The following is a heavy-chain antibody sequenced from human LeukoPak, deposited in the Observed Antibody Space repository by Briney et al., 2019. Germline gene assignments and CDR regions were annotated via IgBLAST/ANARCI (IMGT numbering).Heavy chain of an antibody. CDR2: INRDGSNT. V-gene: IGHV3-74*01. D-gene: IGHD3-22*01. CDR1: GFTFSTYW. J-gene: IGHJ4*02. CDR3: ARDDYYDSSGHLFDY. Sequence: GGSLRLSCAASGFTFSTYWMHWVRQVSGKGLVWASRINRDGSNTNYADSVKGRFTISRDNARNTLYLQMNSLRAEDTAVYYCARDDYYDSSGHLFDYWGQGTLVTVSS.